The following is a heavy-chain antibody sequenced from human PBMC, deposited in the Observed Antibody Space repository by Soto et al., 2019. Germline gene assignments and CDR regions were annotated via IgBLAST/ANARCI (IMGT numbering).Heavy chain of an antibody. J-gene: IGHJ4*02. CDR2: IYYSGST. CDR3: ARAGRTGTTGFDY. V-gene: IGHV4-59*01. Sequence: LTCTVSGGSISSYYWSWIRQPPGKGLEWIGYIYYSGSTNYNPSLKSRVTISVDTSKNQFSLKLSSVTAADTAVYYCARAGRTGTTGFDYWGQGTLVTVSS. CDR1: GGSISSYY. D-gene: IGHD1-1*01.